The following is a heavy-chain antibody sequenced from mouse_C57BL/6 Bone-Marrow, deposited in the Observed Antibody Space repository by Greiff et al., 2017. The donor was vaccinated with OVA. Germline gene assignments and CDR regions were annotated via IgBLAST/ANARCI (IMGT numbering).Heavy chain of an antibody. J-gene: IGHJ3*01. D-gene: IGHD1-1*01. CDR3: TTPDYGSSAWFAY. CDR2: IDPENGDT. Sequence: EVKLEESGAELVRPGASVKLSCTASGFNIKDDYMHWVKQRPEQGLEWIGWIDPENGDTEYASKFQGKATITADTSSNTAYLQLSSLTSEDTAVYYCTTPDYGSSAWFAYWGQGTLVTVSA. CDR1: GFNIKDDY. V-gene: IGHV14-4*01.